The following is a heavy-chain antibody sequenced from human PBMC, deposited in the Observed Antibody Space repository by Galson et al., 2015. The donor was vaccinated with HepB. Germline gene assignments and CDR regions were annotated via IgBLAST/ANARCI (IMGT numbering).Heavy chain of an antibody. CDR1: GFTFSSYW. V-gene: IGHV3-74*01. Sequence: SLRLSCAASGFTFSSYWMHWVRQAPGKGLVWVSRINSDGSSTSYADSVKGRFTISRDNAKNTLYLQMNSLRAEDTAVYYCARDLRDIVATKEGDAFDIWGQGTMVTVSS. CDR2: INSDGSST. D-gene: IGHD5-12*01. CDR3: ARDLRDIVATKEGDAFDI. J-gene: IGHJ3*02.